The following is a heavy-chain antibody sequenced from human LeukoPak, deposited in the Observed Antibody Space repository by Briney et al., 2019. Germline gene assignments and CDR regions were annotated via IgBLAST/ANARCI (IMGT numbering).Heavy chain of an antibody. J-gene: IGHJ4*02. D-gene: IGHD6-19*01. V-gene: IGHV3-23*01. CDR1: GFTFSSYA. CDR3: AKDMNSWRDGSGLGDYFDY. Sequence: PSGGSLRLSCAASGFTFSSYAMSWVRQAPGKGLEWVSGTSGSGRSIHYADSVKGRFTISRDNSKNTLYLQMNSLRADDTAVYYCAKDMNSWRDGSGLGDYFDYWGQGTLVTVSS. CDR2: TSGSGRSI.